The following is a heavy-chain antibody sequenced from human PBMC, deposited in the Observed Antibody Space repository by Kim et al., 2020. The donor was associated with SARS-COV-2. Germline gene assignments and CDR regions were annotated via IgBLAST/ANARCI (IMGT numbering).Heavy chain of an antibody. CDR3: ARGGRIVPRGFYSYMDV. J-gene: IGHJ6*03. D-gene: IGHD1-26*01. Sequence: KRRYTISRDNDKNPLYLQMNSLRAEDTAVYYCARGGRIVPRGFYSYMDVWGQGTTVTVSS. V-gene: IGHV3-11*05.